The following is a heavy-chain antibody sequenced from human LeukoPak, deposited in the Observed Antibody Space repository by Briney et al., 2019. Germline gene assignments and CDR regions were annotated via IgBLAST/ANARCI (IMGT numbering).Heavy chain of an antibody. D-gene: IGHD5-18*01. CDR1: GGSISGYY. CDR2: INHSGST. J-gene: IGHJ4*02. CDR3: AREPRLGIQLWPRGFGY. V-gene: IGHV4-34*01. Sequence: SETLSLTCTVSGGSISGYYWSWIRQPPGKGLEWIGEINHSGSTNYNPSLKSRVTISVDTSKNQFSLKLSSVTAADTAVYYCAREPRLGIQLWPRGFGYWGQGTLVTVSS.